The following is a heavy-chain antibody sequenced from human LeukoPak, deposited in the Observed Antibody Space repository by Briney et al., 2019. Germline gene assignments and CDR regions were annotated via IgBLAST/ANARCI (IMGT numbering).Heavy chain of an antibody. CDR1: GGSISSSSYY. V-gene: IGHV4-39*07. J-gene: IGHJ3*02. CDR2: INLRGST. Sequence: SETLSLTCSVSGGSISSSSYYWGWIRQPPGKGLEWIGEINLRGSTNYNPSLKSRVTISVDTSKNQFSLKLSSVTAADTAVYYCARVYGGGYDFRGAFDIWGQGTMVTVSS. CDR3: ARVYGGGYDFRGAFDI. D-gene: IGHD5-12*01.